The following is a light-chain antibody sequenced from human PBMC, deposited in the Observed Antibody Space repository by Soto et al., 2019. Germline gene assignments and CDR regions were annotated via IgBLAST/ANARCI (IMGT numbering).Light chain of an antibody. Sequence: EIVMTQSPASLSVSPGERVTLSCGASQSVSTNLAWYQQKPGQAPRLLIYDASTRATGIPARFSGSGSGAEFTLTISSLQSEDFAVYYCQQYDDWPRTFGHGTKVEIE. CDR2: DAS. CDR3: QQYDDWPRT. V-gene: IGKV3-15*01. CDR1: QSVSTN. J-gene: IGKJ1*01.